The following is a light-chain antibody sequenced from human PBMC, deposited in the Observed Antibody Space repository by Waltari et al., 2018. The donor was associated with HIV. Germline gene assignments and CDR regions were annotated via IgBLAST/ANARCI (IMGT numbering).Light chain of an antibody. CDR2: QDD. Sequence: SYELTQPPSVSVSPGQTASITCSGGRLGDKFASWYQQRPGQAPILVIYQDDKRRSGIPERFSGSNSGNTATLTISGTQAMDEADYYCQTWDSNTGVFGTGTKVTVL. J-gene: IGLJ1*01. CDR3: QTWDSNTGV. CDR1: RLGDKF. V-gene: IGLV3-1*01.